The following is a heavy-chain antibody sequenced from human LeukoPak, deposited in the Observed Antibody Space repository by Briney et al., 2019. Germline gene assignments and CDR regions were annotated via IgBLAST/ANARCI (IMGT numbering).Heavy chain of an antibody. D-gene: IGHD6-13*01. V-gene: IGHV1-69*05. CDR2: IIPIFGTA. CDR3: ASPIAAAGTDAFNI. J-gene: IGHJ3*02. Sequence: SVKVSCKASGGTFSSYAISWVRQAPGQGLEWMGGIIPIFGTANYAQKFQGRVTMTRDTSTSTVYMELSSLRSEDTAVYYCASPIAAAGTDAFNIWGQGTMVTVSS. CDR1: GGTFSSYA.